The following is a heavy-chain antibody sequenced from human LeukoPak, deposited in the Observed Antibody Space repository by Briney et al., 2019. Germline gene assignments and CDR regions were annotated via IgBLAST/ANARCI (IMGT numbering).Heavy chain of an antibody. CDR1: GYTFTGYY. J-gene: IGHJ5*02. CDR3: VGQVVPAANTKYNWFDP. D-gene: IGHD2-2*01. V-gene: IGHV1-2*02. CDR2: INPNSGGT. Sequence: ASVKVSCKASGYTFTGYYMHWVRQAPGQGLEWMGWINPNSGGTNYAQKFQGRVTMTRDTSISTAYMELSRLRSDDTAVYYCVGQVVPAANTKYNWFDPWGQGTLVTVSS.